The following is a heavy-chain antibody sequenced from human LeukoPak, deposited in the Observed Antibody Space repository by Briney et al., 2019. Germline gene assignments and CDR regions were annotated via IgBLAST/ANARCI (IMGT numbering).Heavy chain of an antibody. CDR3: ARVKDRISMVRGVLSPQNYYYYYMDV. Sequence: ASVKVSCKASGYTFTGYYMHWVRQAPGQGLEWMGWINPNSGGTNYAQKFQGRATMTRDTSISTAYMELSRLRSDDTAVYYCARVKDRISMVRGVLSPQNYYYYYMDVWGKGTTVTVSS. J-gene: IGHJ6*03. CDR1: GYTFTGYY. V-gene: IGHV1-2*02. CDR2: INPNSGGT. D-gene: IGHD3-10*01.